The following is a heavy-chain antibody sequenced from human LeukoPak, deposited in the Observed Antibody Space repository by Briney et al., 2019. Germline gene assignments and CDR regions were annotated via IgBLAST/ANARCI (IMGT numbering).Heavy chain of an antibody. V-gene: IGHV3-53*04. Sequence: GGSLRLSCAVSGFTVSSNYMTWVRQAPGKGLEWPSIIYSGGTTYYADSVKGRFTISRQTSKNSLYLQMSSLRPEDTAVYYCARVSTVTSYAMDVWGQGTTVTVSS. CDR2: IYSGGTT. D-gene: IGHD4-17*01. CDR3: ARVSTVTSYAMDV. CDR1: GFTVSSNY. J-gene: IGHJ6*02.